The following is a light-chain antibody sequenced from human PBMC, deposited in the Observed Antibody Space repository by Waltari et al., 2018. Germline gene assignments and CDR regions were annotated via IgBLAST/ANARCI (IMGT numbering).Light chain of an antibody. CDR2: KAS. V-gene: IGKV1-13*02. CDR3: QHGYGTPYS. J-gene: IGKJ2*03. Sequence: LQVNPAPSSLSSSERNKITIPFPASQGISNNLAWYQQKPGKVPKLLIYKASTLQSGVPSRFSGSGSGTDFTLTISSLQPEDFATYYCQHGYGTPYSFGQGTKVEIK. CDR1: QGISNN.